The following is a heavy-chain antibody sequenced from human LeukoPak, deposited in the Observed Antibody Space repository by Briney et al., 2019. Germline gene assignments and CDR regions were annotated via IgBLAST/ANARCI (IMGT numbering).Heavy chain of an antibody. J-gene: IGHJ4*02. Sequence: GGSLRLSCAASGFTFSSYWMSWVRQAPGKGLEWVANIKQDGSEKYYVDSVKGRFTISRDNAKNSLYLQMNSLRAEDTAVYYCARDNDPYYYDSSGLSYWGQGTLVTVSS. CDR1: GFTFSSYW. V-gene: IGHV3-7*01. CDR3: ARDNDPYYYDSSGLSY. D-gene: IGHD3-22*01. CDR2: IKQDGSEK.